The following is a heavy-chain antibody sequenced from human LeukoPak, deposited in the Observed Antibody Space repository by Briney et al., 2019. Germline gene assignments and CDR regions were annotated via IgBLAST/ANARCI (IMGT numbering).Heavy chain of an antibody. V-gene: IGHV2-70*01. Sequence: SGPTLVKPTQTLTLTCTFSGFSLSTSGMCVSWIRQPPVKALEWLALIDWDDDKYHSTSLKTRLTISKDTSKNQVVLTTTNMDPVDTATYYCARITYYDFWSGYYSPPDYWGQGTLVTVSS. CDR1: GFSLSTSGMC. D-gene: IGHD3-3*01. J-gene: IGHJ4*02. CDR2: IDWDDDK. CDR3: ARITYYDFWSGYYSPPDY.